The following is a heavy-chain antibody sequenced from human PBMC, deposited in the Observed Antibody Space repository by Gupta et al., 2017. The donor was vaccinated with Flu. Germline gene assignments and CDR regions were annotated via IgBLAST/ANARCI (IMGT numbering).Heavy chain of an antibody. CDR1: GLSVCNYG. Sequence: ERVVESRGGVVQHARSLRLSWAASGLSVCNYGLHWVRMGYGKWKEVVAIISHDESNYYHSDSVKGRFTISRDNSKNTLYLQMSRLRTEDTAVYYWAKVWRWNNNNFGMNVWGQGTTVTVSS. V-gene: IGHV3-30*18. CDR3: AKVWRWNNNNFGMNV. CDR2: ISHDESNY. D-gene: IGHD3-3*01. J-gene: IGHJ6*02.